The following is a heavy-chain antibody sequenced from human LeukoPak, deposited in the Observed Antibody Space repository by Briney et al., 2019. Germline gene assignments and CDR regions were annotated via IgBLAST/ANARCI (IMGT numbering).Heavy chain of an antibody. CDR1: GFTFSSYS. CDR2: ISSSSSYI. D-gene: IGHD3-10*01. Sequence: PGGSLRLSCAASGFTFSSYSMNWVRQAPGKGLEWVSSISSSSSYIYYADSVKGRFTISRDNAKNSLYLQMNGLRAEDTAVYYCARESPMDPPPYGMDVWGQGTTVTVSS. J-gene: IGHJ6*02. V-gene: IGHV3-21*01. CDR3: ARESPMDPPPYGMDV.